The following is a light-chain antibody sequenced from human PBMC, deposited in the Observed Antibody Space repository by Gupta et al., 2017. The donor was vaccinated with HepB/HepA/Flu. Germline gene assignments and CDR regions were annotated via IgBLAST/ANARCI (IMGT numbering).Light chain of an antibody. CDR1: QTVNNN. J-gene: IGKJ4*01. V-gene: IGKV3-15*01. CDR3: QQYKKGPTVLT. CDR2: DAS. Sequence: EIVMTQSPATLSVSPGERATLSCRANQTVNNNLAWYQQKPGQAPRLLISDASTRATGIPARFSGSGAGTEFTLTISSRQSEDFAVYYCQQYKKGPTVLTFGGGTKVEIK.